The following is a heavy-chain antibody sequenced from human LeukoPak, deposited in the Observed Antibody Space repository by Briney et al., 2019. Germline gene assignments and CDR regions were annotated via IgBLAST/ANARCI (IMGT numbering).Heavy chain of an antibody. D-gene: IGHD1-26*01. CDR1: GGSISGYY. CDR3: ARQGSGSHKD. J-gene: IGHJ4*02. V-gene: IGHV4-59*08. Sequence: PSETLSLTCTVSGGSISGYYWSWLRQPPGKGLEWIGYIYYSGSTNYNPSLKSRVTISVDTSKNQFSLKVSSVTAADTAVYYCARQGSGSHKDWGQGTLVTVSS. CDR2: IYYSGST.